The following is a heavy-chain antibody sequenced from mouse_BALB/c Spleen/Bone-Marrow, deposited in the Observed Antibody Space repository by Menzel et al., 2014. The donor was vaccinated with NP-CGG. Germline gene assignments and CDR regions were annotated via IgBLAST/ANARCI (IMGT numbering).Heavy chain of an antibody. CDR1: GFNIKDTY. J-gene: IGHJ4*01. CDR2: IDPANGNA. CDR3: ASGDPLYAMDY. V-gene: IGHV14-3*02. Sequence: EVKLQESGAELVKPGASVNLSCTASGFNIKDTYMHWVKQRPEQGLEWIGWIDPANGNAKYDPNFQDKATITADTSSNPPCLHLSSLTSEDTAVYYYASGDPLYAMDYWGQGTSVTVSS.